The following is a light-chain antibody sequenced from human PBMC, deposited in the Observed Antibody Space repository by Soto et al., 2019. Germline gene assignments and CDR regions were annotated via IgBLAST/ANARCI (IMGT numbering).Light chain of an antibody. Sequence: DIQMTPSPSSLSASVGDRVTITCRASQSISIYINWYQQKPGKAPKLLIFAASSLQSGVPSRFSGSGSGTDFTLTISTLQPDDFATYYCQQSYNTLITFGQGTRLEI. CDR3: QQSYNTLIT. V-gene: IGKV1-39*01. CDR2: AAS. CDR1: QSISIY. J-gene: IGKJ5*01.